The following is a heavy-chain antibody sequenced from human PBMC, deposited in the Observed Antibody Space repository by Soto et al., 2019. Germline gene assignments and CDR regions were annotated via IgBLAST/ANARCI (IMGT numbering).Heavy chain of an antibody. CDR3: AREGYYLNWFDP. Sequence: GGSLRLSCAASGFTFSSYSMNWVRQAPGKGLEWVADIWYDGSNIKYADSVKGRFTISRDNAKNSLYLQMNSLRAEDTAVYYCAREGYYLNWFDPWGQGTLVTVSS. CDR2: IWYDGSNI. D-gene: IGHD3-10*01. V-gene: IGHV3-33*08. J-gene: IGHJ5*02. CDR1: GFTFSSYS.